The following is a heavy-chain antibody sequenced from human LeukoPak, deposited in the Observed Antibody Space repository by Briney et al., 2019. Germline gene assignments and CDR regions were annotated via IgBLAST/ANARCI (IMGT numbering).Heavy chain of an antibody. D-gene: IGHD3-22*01. CDR3: ASRYYDSSGYYLADY. CDR2: IYYSGST. CDR1: GGSISSGGYY. V-gene: IGHV4-31*03. Sequence: PSETLSLTCTVSGGSISSGGYYWSWIRQHPGKGLEWIGYIYYSGSTYYNPSLKSRVTISVDTSKNQFSLKLSSVTAADTAVYYCASRYYDSSGYYLADYWGQGTLVTVSS. J-gene: IGHJ4*02.